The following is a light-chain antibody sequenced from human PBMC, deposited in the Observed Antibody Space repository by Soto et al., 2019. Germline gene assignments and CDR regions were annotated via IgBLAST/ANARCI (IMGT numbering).Light chain of an antibody. CDR1: QSVSSN. J-gene: IGKJ2*01. CDR2: GAS. CDR3: QQYSTWPPYT. V-gene: IGKV3-15*01. Sequence: EIVMTQSPVTLSVSPGERATLSCRASQSVSSNFAWYHQKPGQAPRLLIYGASTRATGVPARFSGSGSGTEFTLTISSLQSEDFAVYYCQQYSTWPPYTFGQGTKLEIK.